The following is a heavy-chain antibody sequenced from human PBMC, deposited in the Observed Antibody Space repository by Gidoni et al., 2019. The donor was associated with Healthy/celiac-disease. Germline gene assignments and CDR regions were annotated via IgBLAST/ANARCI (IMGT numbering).Heavy chain of an antibody. D-gene: IGHD4-17*01. Sequence: QVQLVQAGAEGKKPQAAVKVSCKASGYPVTRYGISWVRQGPGQGVGWMGWFSAYNGNTSYAQKLQGRVTMTTDTSTRTAYMEVRSLRSDDTAVYYCARGEKFVGDDGDLFDYWGQGTLVTVSS. V-gene: IGHV1-18*01. CDR3: ARGEKFVGDDGDLFDY. CDR2: FSAYNGNT. CDR1: GYPVTRYG. J-gene: IGHJ4*02.